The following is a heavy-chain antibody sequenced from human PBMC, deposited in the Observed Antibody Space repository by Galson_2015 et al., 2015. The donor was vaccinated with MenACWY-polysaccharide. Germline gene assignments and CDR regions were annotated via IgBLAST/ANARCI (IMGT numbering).Heavy chain of an antibody. CDR3: ARVFRPGADYDRFDP. CDR2: IYPNGDT. Sequence: TLSLTCAVSGGSISSGGFSWSWIRQPPGKGLEWIGYIYPNGDTFYNPSLRSRVTISADRSSNQFSLKLTSLTAADTAVYYCARVFRPGADYDRFDPWGQGTLVTVSS. V-gene: IGHV4-30-2*01. D-gene: IGHD4-17*01. CDR1: GGSISSGGFS. J-gene: IGHJ5*02.